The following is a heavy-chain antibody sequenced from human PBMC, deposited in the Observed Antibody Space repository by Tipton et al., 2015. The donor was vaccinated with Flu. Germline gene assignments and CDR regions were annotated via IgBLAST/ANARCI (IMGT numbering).Heavy chain of an antibody. V-gene: IGHV3-43*02. Sequence: SLRLSCAASGFTFDDYAMHWVRQAPGKGLEWVSLISGDGGSTYYADSVKGRFTISRDNSKNSLYLQMNSLRTEDTALYYCAKDIDPDYGDSLFDYWGQGTLVTVSS. CDR3: AKDIDPDYGDSLFDY. D-gene: IGHD4-17*01. CDR2: ISGDGGST. J-gene: IGHJ4*02. CDR1: GFTFDDYA.